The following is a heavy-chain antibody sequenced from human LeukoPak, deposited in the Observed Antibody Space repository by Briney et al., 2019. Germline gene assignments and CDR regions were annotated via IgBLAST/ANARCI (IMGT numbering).Heavy chain of an antibody. V-gene: IGHV3-7*01. CDR2: IKQDGSEK. CDR3: ARDLNYFDY. CDR1: GFTFSSFW. Sequence: HPGGSLRPACAASGFTFSSFWMTWVRQAPGKGLEWVDNIKQDGSEKYYVDSVRGRFTISRDNATNSLYLQMNSLRAEDTAVYYCARDLNYFDYWGQGTLVTVSS. J-gene: IGHJ4*02.